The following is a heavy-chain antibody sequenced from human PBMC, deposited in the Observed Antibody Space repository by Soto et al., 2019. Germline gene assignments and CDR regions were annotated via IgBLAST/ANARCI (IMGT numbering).Heavy chain of an antibody. V-gene: IGHV3-48*01. Sequence: GGSLRLSCAASGFTFSSYSMNWVRQAPGKGLEWVSYISSSSSTIYYADSVKGRFTISRDNAKNSLYLQMNSLRAEDTAVYYCAREGIYYYDSSGYLGYWGQGTLVTVSS. CDR3: AREGIYYYDSSGYLGY. J-gene: IGHJ4*02. CDR1: GFTFSSYS. D-gene: IGHD3-22*01. CDR2: ISSSSSTI.